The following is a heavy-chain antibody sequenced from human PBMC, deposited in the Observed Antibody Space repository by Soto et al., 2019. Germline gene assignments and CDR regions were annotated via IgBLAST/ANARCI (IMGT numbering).Heavy chain of an antibody. Sequence: GASVKVSCKASGYTFTSYGISWVRQAPGQGLEWMGWISAYNGNTNYAQKLQGRVTMTRDTSTSTVYMELSSLRSEDTAVYYCARLVAATGNGCWGQETLVAVS. CDR1: GYTFTSYG. J-gene: IGHJ4*02. V-gene: IGHV1-18*01. D-gene: IGHD6-13*01. CDR2: ISAYNGNT. CDR3: ARLVAATGNGC.